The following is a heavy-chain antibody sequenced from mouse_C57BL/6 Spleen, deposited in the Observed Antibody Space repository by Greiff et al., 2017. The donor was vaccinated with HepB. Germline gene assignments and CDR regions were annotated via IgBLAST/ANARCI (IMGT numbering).Heavy chain of an antibody. D-gene: IGHD2-10*01. CDR1: GYTFTDYE. V-gene: IGHV1-15*01. J-gene: IGHJ3*01. CDR2: IDPETGGT. Sequence: QVQLKESGAELVRPGASVTLSCKASGYTFTDYEMHWVKQTPVHGLEWIGAIDPETGGTAYNQKFKGKAILTADKSSSTAYMELRSLTSEDSAVYYCTKTYYALRGLAYWGQGTLVTVSA. CDR3: TKTYYALRGLAY.